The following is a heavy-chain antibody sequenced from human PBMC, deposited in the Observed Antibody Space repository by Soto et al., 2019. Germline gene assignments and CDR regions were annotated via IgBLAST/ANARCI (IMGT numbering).Heavy chain of an antibody. D-gene: IGHD2-2*01. J-gene: IGHJ6*02. CDR3: ARGNIVVVPALVYYGMDV. CDR1: GFTFSSYE. CDR2: ISSSGSTI. Sequence: GGSLRLSCAASGFTFSSYEMNWVRQAPGKGLEWVSYISSSGSTIYYADSVKGRFTISRDNAKNSLYLQMNSLRAEDTAVYYCARGNIVVVPALVYYGMDVWGQGTTVTVS. V-gene: IGHV3-48*03.